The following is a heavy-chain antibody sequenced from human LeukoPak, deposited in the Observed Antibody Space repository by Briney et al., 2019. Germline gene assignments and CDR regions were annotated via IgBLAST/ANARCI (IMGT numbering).Heavy chain of an antibody. CDR3: ARGEYYYDSSGFWFDP. CDR1: GGSISSSSYY. D-gene: IGHD3-22*01. J-gene: IGHJ5*02. V-gene: IGHV4-39*07. Sequence: PSETLSLTCTVSGGSISSSSYYWGWIRQPPGKGLEWIGSIHYSGSTNYNPSLKSRVTISVDTSKNQFSLKLSSVTAADTAVYYCARGEYYYDSSGFWFDPWGQGTLVTVSS. CDR2: IHYSGST.